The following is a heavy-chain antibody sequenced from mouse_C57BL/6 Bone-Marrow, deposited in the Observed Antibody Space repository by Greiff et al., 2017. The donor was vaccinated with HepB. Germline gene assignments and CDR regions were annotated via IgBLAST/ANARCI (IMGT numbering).Heavy chain of an antibody. J-gene: IGHJ4*01. D-gene: IGHD2-3*01. V-gene: IGHV14-4*01. CDR2: IDPENGDT. CDR3: TTGSIQSLYYYAMDY. CDR1: GFNIKDDY. Sequence: EVQLVESGAELVRPGASVKLSCTASGFNIKDDYMHWVKQRPEQGLEWIGWIDPENGDTEYASKFQGKATITADTSSNTAYLQLSSLTSEDTAVYYCTTGSIQSLYYYAMDYWGQGTSVTVSS.